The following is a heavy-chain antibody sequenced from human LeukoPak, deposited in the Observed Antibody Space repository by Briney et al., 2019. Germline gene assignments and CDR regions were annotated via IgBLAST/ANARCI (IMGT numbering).Heavy chain of an antibody. J-gene: IGHJ4*02. Sequence: GGSLRLSCAASGFTFSSYSMNWVRQAPGKGLEWVSSISSSSSYIYYADSVKGRFTISRDNAKNSLYLQMNSLRAEDTSVYYCARRGRHYGDPFDYWGQGTLVTVSS. V-gene: IGHV3-21*01. CDR1: GFTFSSYS. CDR3: ARRGRHYGDPFDY. CDR2: ISSSSSYI. D-gene: IGHD4-17*01.